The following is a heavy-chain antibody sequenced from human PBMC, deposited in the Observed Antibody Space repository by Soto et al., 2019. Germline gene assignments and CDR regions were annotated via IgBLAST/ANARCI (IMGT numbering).Heavy chain of an antibody. Sequence: GASVKVSFKASGYSFTDYHIHWVRQAPGQGLAWLGRINPKSGGTSTAQKFQGWVTMTRDRSISTVYMELTRLRSDDTAVYFCARGHSTDCSNGVCSFFYNHEMDVWGQGTTVTVSS. J-gene: IGHJ6*02. V-gene: IGHV1-2*04. CDR3: ARGHSTDCSNGVCSFFYNHEMDV. D-gene: IGHD2-8*01. CDR2: INPKSGGT. CDR1: GYSFTDYH.